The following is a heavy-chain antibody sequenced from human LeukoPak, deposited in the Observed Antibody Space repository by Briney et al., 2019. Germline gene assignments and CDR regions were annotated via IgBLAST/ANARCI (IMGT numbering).Heavy chain of an antibody. V-gene: IGHV3-48*04. J-gene: IGHJ4*02. CDR3: ARSNQADGY. CDR1: GFTFSSYS. Sequence: PGGSLRLSCAASGFTFSSYSMNWVRQAPGKGLEWLSCTTSGSGTVYYADSVKGRFTISRDNAKNTLYLQMDSLRAEDTGVYYCARSNQADGYWGQGTLVTVSS. D-gene: IGHD1-14*01. CDR2: TTSGSGTV.